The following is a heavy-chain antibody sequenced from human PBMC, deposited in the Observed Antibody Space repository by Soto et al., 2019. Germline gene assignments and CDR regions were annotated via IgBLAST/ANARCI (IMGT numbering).Heavy chain of an antibody. D-gene: IGHD2-2*01. J-gene: IGHJ3*01. V-gene: IGHV3-23*01. CDR1: GFTFGTYA. Sequence: GGSLRLSCAASGFTFGTYAMSWVRQAPGKGLEWVSTLSSSGGATYYAGSVEGRFAISRDNSKNILFLQMNSLRAEDTAVYYCAKSEHCSTTSCYPDAFDFWGHGTMVTVS. CDR2: LSSSGGAT. CDR3: AKSEHCSTTSCYPDAFDF.